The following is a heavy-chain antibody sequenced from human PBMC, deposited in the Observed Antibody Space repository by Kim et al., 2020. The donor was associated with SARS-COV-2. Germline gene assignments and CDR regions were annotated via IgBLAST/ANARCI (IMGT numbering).Heavy chain of an antibody. CDR2: GNP. Sequence: GNPTYAQGFTGRFVCALDTSVSTAYLQISSLKAEDTAVYYCARGDTAFDPWGQGTLVTVSS. V-gene: IGHV7-4-1*02. CDR3: ARGDTAFDP. J-gene: IGHJ5*02. D-gene: IGHD4-17*01.